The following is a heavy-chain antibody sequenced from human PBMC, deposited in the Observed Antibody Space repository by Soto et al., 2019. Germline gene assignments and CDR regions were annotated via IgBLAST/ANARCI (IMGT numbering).Heavy chain of an antibody. Sequence: GGSLRLSCAASGFTFSSYSMNWVRQAPGRGLECVSSISSSSSYIYYADSVKGRFTISRDNAKNSLYLQMNSLRAEDTAVYYCARDYAEVDGYSYGYWNGGAFDIWGQGTMVTVS. CDR2: ISSSSSYI. CDR3: ARDYAEVDGYSYGYWNGGAFDI. J-gene: IGHJ3*02. D-gene: IGHD5-18*01. CDR1: GFTFSSYS. V-gene: IGHV3-21*01.